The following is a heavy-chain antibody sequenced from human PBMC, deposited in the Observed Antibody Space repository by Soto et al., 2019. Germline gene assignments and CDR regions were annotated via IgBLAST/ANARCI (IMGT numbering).Heavy chain of an antibody. CDR2: IYYTGST. V-gene: IGHV4-59*01. J-gene: IGHJ4*01. CDR1: GGSYY. Sequence: QMRLQESGPGLVKPSETLSLTCTVPGGSYYWSWIRQPPGKGLDWIAYIYYTGSTSYNPSLESRVTISLVTSKNQFSLKLSSVTAADTAVYYCASGGGTPFDYWGHGTLVTVSS. CDR3: ASGGGTPFDY. D-gene: IGHD3-16*01.